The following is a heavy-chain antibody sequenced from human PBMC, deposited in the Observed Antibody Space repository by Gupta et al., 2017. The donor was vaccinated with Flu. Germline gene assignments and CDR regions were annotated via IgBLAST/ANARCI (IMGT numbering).Heavy chain of an antibody. CDR3: ARSACSGGSCYSGAFDI. V-gene: IGHV3-13*04. CDR2: IGTAGDT. J-gene: IGHJ3*02. Sequence: EVQLVESGGGLVQPGGSLRLSCAASGFTFSSYDMHWVRQATGKGLEWVSAIGTAGDTYYPGSVKGRFTISRENAKNSLYLQMNSLRAGDTAVYYCARSACSGGSCYSGAFDIWGQGTMVTVSS. D-gene: IGHD2-15*01. CDR1: GFTFSSYD.